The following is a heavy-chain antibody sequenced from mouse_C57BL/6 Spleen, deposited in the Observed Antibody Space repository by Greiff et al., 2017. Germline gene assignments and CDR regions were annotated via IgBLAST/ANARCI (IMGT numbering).Heavy chain of an antibody. CDR1: GYTFTSYW. J-gene: IGHJ2*01. CDR3: AKPKEVYFDY. V-gene: IGHV1-64*01. CDR2: IHPNSGST. Sequence: QVHVKQPGAELVKPGASVKLSCKASGYTFTSYWMHWVKQRPGQGLEWIGMIHPNSGSTNYNEKFKSKATLTVDKSSSTAYMQLSSLTSEDSAVYYCAKPKEVYFDYWGQGTTLTVSS.